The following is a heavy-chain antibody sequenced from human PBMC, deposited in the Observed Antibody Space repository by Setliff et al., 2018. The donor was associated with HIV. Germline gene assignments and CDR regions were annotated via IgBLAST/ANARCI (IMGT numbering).Heavy chain of an antibody. CDR2: IYYSGST. CDR1: GETIRNGFYY. Sequence: PSETLSLTCTVSGETIRNGFYYWHWMRQPPGKGLEWIGSIYYSGSTHYKSSPKSRVTISVDTSKNQFSLRLSSVTAADTAVYYCARGGGPDTNFDSWGRGTLVTVSS. J-gene: IGHJ4*02. CDR3: ARGGGPDTNFDS. V-gene: IGHV4-39*07.